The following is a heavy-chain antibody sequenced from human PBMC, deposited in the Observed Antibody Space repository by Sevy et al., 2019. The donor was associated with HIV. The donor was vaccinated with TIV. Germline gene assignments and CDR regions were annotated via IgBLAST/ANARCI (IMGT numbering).Heavy chain of an antibody. J-gene: IGHJ4*02. CDR2: IIPILGTV. CDR1: GGTFSSYG. V-gene: IGHV1-69*13. D-gene: IGHD6-19*01. CDR3: ARGGGNGWYYFDY. Sequence: ASVKVSCKASGGTFSSYGISWVRQAPGQGLEWMGGIIPILGTVNYAQKFQGRVTITADESTKTAYMELSSPRSEDTAVSYCARGGGNGWYYFDYWGQETLVTVSS.